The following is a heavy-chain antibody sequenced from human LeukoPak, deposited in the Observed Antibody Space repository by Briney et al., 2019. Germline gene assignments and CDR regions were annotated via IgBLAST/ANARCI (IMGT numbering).Heavy chain of an antibody. CDR3: ARGSVAGYDY. V-gene: IGHV4-59*12. J-gene: IGHJ4*02. D-gene: IGHD6-19*01. CDR1: GGSISGYY. CDR2: IYYSGTT. Sequence: SETLSLTCTVSGGSISGYYWSWIRQPPGKGLEWIGFIYYSGTTNYNPSLKSRVNMSLDTSKNQFSLKLSSVTAADTAVYYCARGSVAGYDYWGQGTLVTVSS.